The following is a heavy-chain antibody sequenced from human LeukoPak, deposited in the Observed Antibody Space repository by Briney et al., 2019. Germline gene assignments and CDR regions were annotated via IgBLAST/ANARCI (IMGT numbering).Heavy chain of an antibody. CDR3: ARPIGAAGTTGDFQH. CDR1: GYTFTSYA. J-gene: IGHJ1*01. D-gene: IGHD6-13*01. CDR2: INAGNGNT. Sequence: VASVKVSCKASGYTFTSYAMHWVRQAPGQRLEWMGWINAGNGNTKYSQKFQGRVTITRDTSASTAYMELSSLRSEDTAVYYCARPIGAAGTTGDFQHWGQGTLVTVSS. V-gene: IGHV1-3*01.